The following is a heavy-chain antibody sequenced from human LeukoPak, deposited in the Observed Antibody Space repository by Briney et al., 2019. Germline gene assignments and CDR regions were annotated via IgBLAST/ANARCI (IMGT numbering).Heavy chain of an antibody. D-gene: IGHD5-18*01. CDR3: ARITIAMVAYYYYYYMDV. V-gene: IGHV4-4*09. Sequence: PSETLSLTCTVSGGSISSYYWSWIRQPPGKGLEWIGYIYTSGSTNYNPSLKSRVTISVDTSKNQFSLKLSSVTAADTAVYYCARITIAMVAYYYYYYMDVWGKGTTVTVSS. CDR2: IYTSGST. J-gene: IGHJ6*03. CDR1: GGSISSYY.